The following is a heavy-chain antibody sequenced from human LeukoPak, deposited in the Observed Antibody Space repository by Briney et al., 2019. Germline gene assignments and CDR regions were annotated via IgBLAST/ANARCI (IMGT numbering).Heavy chain of an antibody. CDR1: GGTFSSYA. Sequence: GASVKVSCKASGGTFSSYAISWVRQAPGQGLEWMGGIIPIFGTANYAQKFQGRVTITADESTSTAYMELSSLRSEVTAVYYCARDPIAVAGRGDDNWFDPWGQGTLVTVSS. J-gene: IGHJ5*02. CDR3: ARDPIAVAGRGDDNWFDP. D-gene: IGHD6-19*01. CDR2: IIPIFGTA. V-gene: IGHV1-69*13.